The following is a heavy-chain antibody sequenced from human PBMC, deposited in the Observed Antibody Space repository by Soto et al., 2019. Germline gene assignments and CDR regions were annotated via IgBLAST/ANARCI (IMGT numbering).Heavy chain of an antibody. CDR3: ADPVPAATHYDSYDLDV. D-gene: IGHD2-2*01. Sequence: EVQLLESGGGLVQPGGSLRLSCAASGFTFTYYSMSWVRQAPGKGLVWVSHISGSGDAIYYADSVKGRFTTSRDNSTNTLYLQMNSLRADDTAVYYFADPVPAATHYDSYDLDVWGQGTTVTVSS. CDR2: ISGSGDAI. V-gene: IGHV3-23*01. CDR1: GFTFTYYS. J-gene: IGHJ6*02.